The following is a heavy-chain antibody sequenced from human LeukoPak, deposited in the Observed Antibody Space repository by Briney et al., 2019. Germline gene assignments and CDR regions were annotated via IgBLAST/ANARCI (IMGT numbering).Heavy chain of an antibody. J-gene: IGHJ4*02. CDR3: AKAPSTVTTLIGSYFDY. D-gene: IGHD4-17*01. CDR1: GFTFSSYW. V-gene: IGHV3-7*05. CDR2: INPAGSEQ. Sequence: GGSLRLSCAASGFTFSSYWMSWVRQAPGKGLEWVANINPAGSEQYYVDSVKGRFTISRDNSKNTLYLQMNSLRAEDTAVYYCAKAPSTVTTLIGSYFDYWGQGTLVTVSS.